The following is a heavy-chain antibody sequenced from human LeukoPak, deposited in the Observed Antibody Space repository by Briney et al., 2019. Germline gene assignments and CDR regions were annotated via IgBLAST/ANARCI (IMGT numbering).Heavy chain of an antibody. CDR3: GYTNNFYH. V-gene: IGHV3-7*01. D-gene: IGHD3-16*02. CDR1: GLTFSGQW. Sequence: GGSLRLSCVASGLTFSGQWLNWGRQAPGQGLEWVANIKHDGREKYYVDSVKGRFTISRDDGQNSLSLHMNSVRAEDTAVYYCGYTNNFYHWGQGALVVVSA. J-gene: IGHJ4*02. CDR2: IKHDGREK.